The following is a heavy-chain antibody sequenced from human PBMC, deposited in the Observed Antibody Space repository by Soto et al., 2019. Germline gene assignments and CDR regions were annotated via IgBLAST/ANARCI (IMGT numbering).Heavy chain of an antibody. V-gene: IGHV3-74*01. CDR3: GRGSREWYGIDY. CDR1: GFTFSAHW. Sequence: EVQLVESGGGLVQPGGSLRLSCAASGFTFSAHWFHWVRQVPGKGLLWVSRINTDGSSTNYADSVKGRFTISRDDARNTVYLQRNSLRGDGTAEYYCGRGSREWYGIDYWGRGTLVTVSS. CDR2: INTDGSST. J-gene: IGHJ4*02. D-gene: IGHD3-3*01.